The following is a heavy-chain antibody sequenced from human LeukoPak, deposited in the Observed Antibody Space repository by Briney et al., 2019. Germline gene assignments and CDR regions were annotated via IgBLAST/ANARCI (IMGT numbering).Heavy chain of an antibody. CDR3: PRDSRVQLVGGGFDY. Sequence: GGSLRLSCAASGFTLSSYSMNWVRQAPGKGLEWVSSISSSSSYIYYADSVKGRFTISRDNAKNSLYLQMNSLRAEDTAVYYYPRDSRVQLVGGGFDYWGQGSLVTVSS. CDR1: GFTLSSYS. J-gene: IGHJ4*02. D-gene: IGHD1-1*01. V-gene: IGHV3-21*01. CDR2: ISSSSSYI.